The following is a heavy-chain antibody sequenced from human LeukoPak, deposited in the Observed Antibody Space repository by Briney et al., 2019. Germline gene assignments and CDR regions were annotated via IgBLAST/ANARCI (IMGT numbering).Heavy chain of an antibody. J-gene: IGHJ5*02. CDR1: GGSISSGSYY. CDR2: IYTSGST. Sequence: SETLSLTSTVSGGSISSGSYYWSWIRQPAGKGLEWIGRIYTSGSTNYNPSLKSRVTISVDTSKNQFSLKLSSVTAADTAVYYCARHIGVRHSYWFDPWGQGTLVTVSS. D-gene: IGHD3-10*01. CDR3: ARHIGVRHSYWFDP. V-gene: IGHV4-61*02.